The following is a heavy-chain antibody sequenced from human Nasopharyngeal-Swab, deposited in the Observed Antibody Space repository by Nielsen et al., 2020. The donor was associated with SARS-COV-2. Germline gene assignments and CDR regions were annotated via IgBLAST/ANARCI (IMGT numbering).Heavy chain of an antibody. CDR3: ARVGSSSWYFDY. CDR1: GFTLSSHW. J-gene: IGHJ4*02. D-gene: IGHD6-13*01. V-gene: IGHV3-7*01. CDR2: IKQDGSEK. Sequence: GSLRLSCSASGFTLSSHWMSWVRQAPGKGLEWVANIKQDGSEKYYVDSVKGRFTISRDNAKNSLYLQMNSLRAEDTAVYYCARVGSSSWYFDYWGQGTLVTVSS.